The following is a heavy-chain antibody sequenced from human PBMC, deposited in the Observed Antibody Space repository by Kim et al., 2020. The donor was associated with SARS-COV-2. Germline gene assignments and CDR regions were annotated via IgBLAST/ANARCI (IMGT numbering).Heavy chain of an antibody. CDR1: GGSFSGYY. V-gene: IGHV4-34*01. D-gene: IGHD1-26*01. Sequence: SETLSLTCAVYGGSFSGYYWSWIRQPPGKGLEWIGEINHSGSTNYNPSLKSRVTISVDTSKNQFSLKLSSVTAADTAVYYCAGRSQRAKGWYFDYWGQGT. J-gene: IGHJ4*02. CDR3: AGRSQRAKGWYFDY. CDR2: INHSGST.